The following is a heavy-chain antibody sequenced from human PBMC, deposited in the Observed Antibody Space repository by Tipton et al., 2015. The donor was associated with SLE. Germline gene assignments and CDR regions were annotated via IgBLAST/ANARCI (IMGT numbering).Heavy chain of an antibody. CDR2: ISSSGSTI. CDR3: ARDRPQDDPKKAFDI. V-gene: IGHV3-48*03. Sequence: SLRLSCAASGFTFSSYEMNWVRQAPGKGLEWVSYISSSGSTIYYADSVKGRFTISRDNAKNSLYLQMNSLRAEDTAVYYCARDRPQDDPKKAFDIWGQGTMVTVSS. D-gene: IGHD3-3*01. J-gene: IGHJ3*02. CDR1: GFTFSSYE.